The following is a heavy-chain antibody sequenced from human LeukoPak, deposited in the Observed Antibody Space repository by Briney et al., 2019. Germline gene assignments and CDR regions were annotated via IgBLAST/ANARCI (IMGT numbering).Heavy chain of an antibody. CDR3: ARALGSPLDF. CDR1: GFTFSRSW. J-gene: IGHJ4*02. D-gene: IGHD1-26*01. CDR2: LKDDGSTT. V-gene: IGHV3-74*01. Sequence: PGGSLRLSCAASGFTFSRSWTHWVRQSPGKGLVWVSRLKDDGSTTTYADSVKGRFTISRDNAKNTLYLQMNSLRAEDTAVYYCARALGSPLDFWGQGTLVTVSS.